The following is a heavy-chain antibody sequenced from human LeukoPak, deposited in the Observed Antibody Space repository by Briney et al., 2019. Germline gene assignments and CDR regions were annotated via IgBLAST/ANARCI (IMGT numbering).Heavy chain of an antibody. J-gene: IGHJ3*02. CDR1: GFTFNSYS. D-gene: IGHD3-22*01. V-gene: IGHV3-48*02. CDR2: ISPSGTTI. Sequence: PGGSLRLSCAASGFTFNSYSMNWVRQAPGKGLEWVSCISPSGTTIYYADSVKGRFTISRDNAKNSLYLQMNSLRDEDTAVYYCASPDYYDSSTYLHDAFDIWGQGTMVTVSS. CDR3: ASPDYYDSSTYLHDAFDI.